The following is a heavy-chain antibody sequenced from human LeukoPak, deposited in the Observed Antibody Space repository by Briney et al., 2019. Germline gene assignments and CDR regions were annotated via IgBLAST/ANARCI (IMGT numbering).Heavy chain of an antibody. V-gene: IGHV3-20*04. J-gene: IGHJ4*02. D-gene: IGHD3-10*01. CDR2: INWSGSNS. CDR1: GFTFDDYG. Sequence: SGGSLRLPCAASGFTFDDYGMSWVRQAPGKGLEWVSGINWSGSNSGYADSVKGRFTISRDNAKNSLYLQMNSLRGEDTALYYCASNYGSGSYYNGIDYWGQGTLVTVSS. CDR3: ASNYGSGSYYNGIDY.